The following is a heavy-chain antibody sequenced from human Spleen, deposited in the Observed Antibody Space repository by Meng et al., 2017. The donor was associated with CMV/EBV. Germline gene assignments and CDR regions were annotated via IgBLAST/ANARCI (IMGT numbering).Heavy chain of an antibody. Sequence: SGLTFSSYAMSWVRQAPGKGLEWVSVIYSGGSSTYYADSVKGRFTISRDNSKNTLYLQMNSLRAEDTAVYYCAKDLAVAGTGWYFDLWGRGTLVTVSS. CDR2: IYSGGSST. V-gene: IGHV3-23*03. CDR1: GLTFSSYA. D-gene: IGHD6-19*01. CDR3: AKDLAVAGTGWYFDL. J-gene: IGHJ2*01.